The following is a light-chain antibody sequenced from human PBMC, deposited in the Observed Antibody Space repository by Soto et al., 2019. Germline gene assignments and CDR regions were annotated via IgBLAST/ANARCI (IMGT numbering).Light chain of an antibody. J-gene: IGLJ2*01. Sequence: QSVLTQPPSASGTPGQRVTLSCSGSGSSIGTNTVNWYRQLPGTAPKLLIYGDNQRPSGVPDRFSGSKSGTSASLAIRGLQSEDEAEYYCAAWDGSLNNVLFGGGTKLTV. CDR1: GSSIGTNT. CDR3: AAWDGSLNNVL. V-gene: IGLV1-44*01. CDR2: GDN.